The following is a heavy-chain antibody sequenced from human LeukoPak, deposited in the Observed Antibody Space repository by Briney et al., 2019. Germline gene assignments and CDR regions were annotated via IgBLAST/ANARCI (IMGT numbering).Heavy chain of an antibody. CDR2: IWYDGSNK. CDR1: GFTFSSYG. CDR3: AKSHQWLAFYDH. D-gene: IGHD6-19*01. V-gene: IGHV3-33*06. J-gene: IGHJ4*02. Sequence: GGSLRLSCAASGFTFSSYGMHWVRQAPGKGLEWVAVIWYDGSNKYYADSVKGRFTISRDNSKNTLYLQMNSLRAEDTAVYYCAKSHQWLAFYDHWGQGTLVTVSS.